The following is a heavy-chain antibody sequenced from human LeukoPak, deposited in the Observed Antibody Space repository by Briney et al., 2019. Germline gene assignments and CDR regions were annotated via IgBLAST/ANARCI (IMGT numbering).Heavy chain of an antibody. V-gene: IGHV3-23*01. J-gene: IGHJ6*03. D-gene: IGHD3-3*01. CDR3: AKFLSGPPYYYHYYMDV. CDR2: ISGSGGST. Sequence: PGGSLRLSCAASGFTFSSYGMSWVRQAPGKGLEWVSAISGSGGSTYYADSVKGRFTISRDNSKNTLYLQMNSLRAEDTAVYYCAKFLSGPPYYYHYYMDVWSKGTTVT. CDR1: GFTFSSYG.